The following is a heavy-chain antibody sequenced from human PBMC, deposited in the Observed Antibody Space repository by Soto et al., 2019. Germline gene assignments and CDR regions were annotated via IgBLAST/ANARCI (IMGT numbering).Heavy chain of an antibody. CDR2: ISGSGGST. CDR3: APSQMALYSYFDY. CDR1: GFTFSSYA. J-gene: IGHJ4*02. Sequence: GGSLRLSCAASGFTFSSYAMSWVRQAPGKGLEWVSAISGSGGSTYYADSVKGRFTISRDNSKNTLYLQMNSLRAEDTAVYYCAPSQMALYSYFDYWGQGTLVTVSS. D-gene: IGHD2-2*02. V-gene: IGHV3-23*01.